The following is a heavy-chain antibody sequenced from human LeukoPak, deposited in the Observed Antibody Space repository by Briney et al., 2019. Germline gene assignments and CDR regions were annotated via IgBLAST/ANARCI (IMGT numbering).Heavy chain of an antibody. D-gene: IGHD2-2*01. CDR2: IYHSGST. J-gene: IGHJ5*02. CDR3: ARQGALVVPVVTHWFDP. Sequence: PSETLSLTCTVSGYSISSGYYWGWIRQPPGKGLEWIGSIYHSGSTYYNPSLKSRVTISVDTSKNQFSLKLSSVTAADTAVYYCARQGALVVPVVTHWFDPWGQGSQVTVSS. V-gene: IGHV4-38-2*02. CDR1: GYSISSGYY.